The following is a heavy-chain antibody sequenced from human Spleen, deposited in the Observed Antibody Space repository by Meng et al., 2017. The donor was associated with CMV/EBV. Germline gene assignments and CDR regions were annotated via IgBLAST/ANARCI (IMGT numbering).Heavy chain of an antibody. D-gene: IGHD6-6*01. CDR1: GFTFDDYA. Sequence: GESLKISCAVAGFTFDDYAMHWVRQPPGKGLEWVSYITSSSSTTYYADSVKGRFTISRDNAKNSLFLQMNSLRAEDTAVYYCAGFEGLVGYWGQGTLVTVSS. V-gene: IGHV3-48*04. CDR3: AGFEGLVGY. J-gene: IGHJ4*02. CDR2: ITSSSSTT.